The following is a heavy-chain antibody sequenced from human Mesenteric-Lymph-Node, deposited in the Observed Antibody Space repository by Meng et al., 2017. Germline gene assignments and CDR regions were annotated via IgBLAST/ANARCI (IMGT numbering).Heavy chain of an antibody. CDR3: ARSGGFDI. Sequence: SGAASGFTFSSYMSWVRQAPGKGLEWVSSISSSSSYIYYADSVKGRFTISRDNAKNSLYLQMNSLRAEDTAVYYCARSGGFDIWGQGTMVTVSS. CDR2: ISSSSSYI. D-gene: IGHD3-10*01. V-gene: IGHV3-21*01. J-gene: IGHJ3*02. CDR1: GFTFSSY.